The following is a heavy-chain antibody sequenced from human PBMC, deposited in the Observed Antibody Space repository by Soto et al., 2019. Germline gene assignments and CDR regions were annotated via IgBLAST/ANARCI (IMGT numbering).Heavy chain of an antibody. D-gene: IGHD6-19*01. Sequence: SETLSLTCAVSGGSIRSGGFYWSWIRQHPGKGLEWIGFIYYSGSAFYSPSLKSRLTISVDTSNNQFSLTLTSVTAADTAVYYCARGISVAGNAFDIWGQGTMVTVSS. V-gene: IGHV4-31*11. J-gene: IGHJ3*02. CDR2: IYYSGSA. CDR3: ARGISVAGNAFDI. CDR1: GGSIRSGGFY.